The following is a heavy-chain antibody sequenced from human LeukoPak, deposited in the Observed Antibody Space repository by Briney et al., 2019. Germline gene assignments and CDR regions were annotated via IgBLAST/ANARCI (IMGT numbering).Heavy chain of an antibody. CDR3: ARGASLQYYFDY. J-gene: IGHJ4*02. Sequence: GGSLRLSCAVSGFTFSSYGMHWVRQAPGKGLEWVAVISYDGSNKYYADSVKGRFTISRDNAKDTLYLQMNSLRAEDTAVYYCARGASLQYYFDYWGQGTLVTVSS. CDR1: GFTFSSYG. CDR2: ISYDGSNK. V-gene: IGHV3-30*03. D-gene: IGHD1-26*01.